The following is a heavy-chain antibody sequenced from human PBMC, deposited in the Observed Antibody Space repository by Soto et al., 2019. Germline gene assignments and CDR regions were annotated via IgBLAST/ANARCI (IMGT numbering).Heavy chain of an antibody. J-gene: IGHJ4*02. D-gene: IGHD5-18*01. Sequence: GGSLRLSCAASGYTFSSYWMSWVRQAPGKGLEWVANIKQDGSEKYYVDSVKGRLTISRDNAKNSLYLQMNSLRAEDTAVYYCARLVGVYRGYSYPDYWGQGTLVTVSS. V-gene: IGHV3-7*01. CDR2: IKQDGSEK. CDR3: ARLVGVYRGYSYPDY. CDR1: GYTFSSYW.